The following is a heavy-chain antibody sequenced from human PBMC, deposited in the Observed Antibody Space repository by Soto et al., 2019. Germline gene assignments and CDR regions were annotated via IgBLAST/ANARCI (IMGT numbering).Heavy chain of an antibody. CDR3: ARDPDDSGGYYLGPYSFDT. CDR1: GYTFTIYY. CDR2: INPSCGST. J-gene: IGHJ5*02. Sequence: QVQLVQSGAEVKKPGASVTVSCKASGYTFTIYYMHWVRQAPGQVLQWMGIINPSCGSTSYAQQFQCRVNITRDTSAITVYMELSSLRSEDTAVYYCARDPDDSGGYYLGPYSFDTWCQGTLVTVSS. V-gene: IGHV1-46*01. D-gene: IGHD3-22*01.